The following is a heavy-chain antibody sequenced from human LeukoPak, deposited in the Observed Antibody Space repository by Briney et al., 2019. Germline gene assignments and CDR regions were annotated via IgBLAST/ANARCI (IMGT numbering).Heavy chain of an antibody. CDR3: ARDRTMVRGVRSYWYFDL. V-gene: IGHV3-30*02. Sequence: GGSLRLSCAASGFTFSSYGMHWVRQAPGKGLEWVAFIRYDGSNKYYADSVKGRFTISRDNSKNTLYLQMNSLRAEDTAVYYCARDRTMVRGVRSYWYFDLWGRGTLVTVSS. CDR2: IRYDGSNK. J-gene: IGHJ2*01. D-gene: IGHD3-10*01. CDR1: GFTFSSYG.